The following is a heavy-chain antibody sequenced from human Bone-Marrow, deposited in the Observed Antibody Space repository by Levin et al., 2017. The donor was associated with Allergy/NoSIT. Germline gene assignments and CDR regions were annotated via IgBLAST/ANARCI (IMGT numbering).Heavy chain of an antibody. CDR2: RHHSGVT. CDR1: GGSFTNYY. CDR3: ARDVDTVASYYFDS. Sequence: SETLSLTCAVYGGSFTNYYWSWIRQTPGKGLEWIGERHHSGVTNYNPSLKSRVTISLDTSKNQFSLRLTSVTAADTALYYCARDVDTVASYYFDSWGQGTLVTVSS. J-gene: IGHJ4*02. D-gene: IGHD5-12*01. V-gene: IGHV4-34*01.